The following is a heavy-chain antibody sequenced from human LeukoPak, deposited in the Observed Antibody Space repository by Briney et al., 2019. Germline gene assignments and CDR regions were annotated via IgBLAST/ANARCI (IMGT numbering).Heavy chain of an antibody. J-gene: IGHJ4*02. Sequence: ASVKVSCKTSSDTFSVYGMSWVRHAPGQGLEWMGWIGGYSGDTDYAQKFQGRLTLTRETSTCTVYMELRSLTSDDTAVYYCARDVTSSVTHSMGRIFEYWGQGSLVTVSS. CDR3: ARDVTSSVTHSMGRIFEY. D-gene: IGHD4-17*01. CDR2: IGGYSGDT. V-gene: IGHV1-18*01. CDR1: SDTFSVYG.